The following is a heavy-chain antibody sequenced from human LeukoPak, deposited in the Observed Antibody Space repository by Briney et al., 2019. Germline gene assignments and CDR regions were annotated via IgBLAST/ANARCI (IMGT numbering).Heavy chain of an antibody. D-gene: IGHD3-10*01. Sequence: GGSLRLSCAAYGFTLSSYALQWVRQAQGKGLEWMALISFDGNKKYYADSVKGRFTISRDNSKNTLYLQMNSQRPEDTAVYYCARGPITRGVEGNWFDPWGQGTRVTVSS. CDR2: ISFDGNKK. V-gene: IGHV3-30-3*01. J-gene: IGHJ5*02. CDR1: GFTLSSYA. CDR3: ARGPITRGVEGNWFDP.